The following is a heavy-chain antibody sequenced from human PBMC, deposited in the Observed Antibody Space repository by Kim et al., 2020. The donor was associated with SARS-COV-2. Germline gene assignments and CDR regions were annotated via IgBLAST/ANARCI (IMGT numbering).Heavy chain of an antibody. Sequence: ASVKVSCKASGYTFTGYYMHWVRQAPGQGLEWMGRINPNSGGTNYAQKFQGRVTMTRDTSISTAYMELSRLRSDDTAVYYCARDPTTTSTDYYYYYGMDVWGQGTTVTVSS. V-gene: IGHV1-2*06. D-gene: IGHD1-26*01. J-gene: IGHJ6*02. CDR2: INPNSGGT. CDR3: ARDPTTTSTDYYYYYGMDV. CDR1: GYTFTGYY.